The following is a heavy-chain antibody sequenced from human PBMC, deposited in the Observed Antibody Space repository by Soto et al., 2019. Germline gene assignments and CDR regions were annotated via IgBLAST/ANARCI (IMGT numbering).Heavy chain of an antibody. CDR2: IYYSGST. CDR3: ARDSGARIPGYWFDP. V-gene: IGHV4-59*12. CDR1: GGSISSFY. Sequence: SETLSLTCTVSGGSISSFYWSWIRQPPGKGLEWIGYIYYSGSTNYNPSLKSRVTISVDTSKNQFSLKLSSVTAADTAVYYCARDSGARIPGYWFDPWGQGTLVTVSS. J-gene: IGHJ5*02. D-gene: IGHD2-15*01.